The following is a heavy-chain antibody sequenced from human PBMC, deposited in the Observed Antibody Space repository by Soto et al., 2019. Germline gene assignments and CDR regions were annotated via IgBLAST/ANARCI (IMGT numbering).Heavy chain of an antibody. CDR1: GFTFTSSA. Sequence: ASVKVSCKASGFTFTSSAMQWVRQARGQRLEWIGWIVVGSGNTNYAQKFQERVTFTRDMSTSTAYMELSSLRSEATAVYYCAADRGSGSPDPNYYYYYYMDVWGKGTTVTVSS. V-gene: IGHV1-58*02. D-gene: IGHD3-10*01. CDR2: IVVGSGNT. J-gene: IGHJ6*03. CDR3: AADRGSGSPDPNYYYYYYMDV.